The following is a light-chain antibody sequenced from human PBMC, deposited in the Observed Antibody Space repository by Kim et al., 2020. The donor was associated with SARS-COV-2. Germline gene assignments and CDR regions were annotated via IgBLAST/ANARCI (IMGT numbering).Light chain of an antibody. Sequence: SVSPEQTASITCSGDKLGDKYACWYQQKPGQSPVLVIYQDSKRPSGIPERFSGSNSGNTATLTISGTQAMDEADYYCQAWDSSTVVFGGGTQLTV. V-gene: IGLV3-1*01. CDR2: QDS. J-gene: IGLJ2*01. CDR1: KLGDKY. CDR3: QAWDSSTVV.